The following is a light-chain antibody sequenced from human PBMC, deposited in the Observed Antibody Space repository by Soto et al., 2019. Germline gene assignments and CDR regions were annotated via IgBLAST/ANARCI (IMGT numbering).Light chain of an antibody. CDR1: QSVSSSY. CDR2: GAS. Sequence: EIVLTQSPGTLSLSPGERATLSCRASQSVSSSYLAWYQQKPGQAPRLLIYGASSRATGYPDRFSGSGSGTDFTFTISRLEPEDFAVYYCQQHGSTPRTFGQGTKVEIK. J-gene: IGKJ1*01. CDR3: QQHGSTPRT. V-gene: IGKV3-20*01.